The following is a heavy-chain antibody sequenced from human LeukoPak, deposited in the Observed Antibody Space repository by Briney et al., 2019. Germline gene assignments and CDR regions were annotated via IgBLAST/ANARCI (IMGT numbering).Heavy chain of an antibody. CDR2: IWSDGTNE. CDR1: GFSFSTCA. V-gene: IGHV3-33*01. CDR3: AVKGGYNDWDAPFDY. Sequence: GGSLRLSCVASGFSFSTCAIHWVRQAPGKGLEWVAIIWSDGTNEKYANSVKGRFTISRDNFENTVYLQMNSLGAEDTAVYYCAVKGGYNDWDAPFDYWGQGTLVTVSS. J-gene: IGHJ4*02. D-gene: IGHD5-12*01.